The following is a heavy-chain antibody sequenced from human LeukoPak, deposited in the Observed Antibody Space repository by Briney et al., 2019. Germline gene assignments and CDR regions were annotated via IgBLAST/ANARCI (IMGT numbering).Heavy chain of an antibody. CDR1: GFTFSDYY. V-gene: IGHV3-11*04. D-gene: IGHD3-10*01. Sequence: GGSLRLSCAASGFTFSDYYMSWIRQAPGKGLEWVSYISSSGSTIYYADSVKGRFTISRDNAKNSLYLQMNILRAEDTAVYYCARASGFGDFYPYFDYWGQGTLVTVSS. J-gene: IGHJ4*02. CDR2: ISSSGSTI. CDR3: ARASGFGDFYPYFDY.